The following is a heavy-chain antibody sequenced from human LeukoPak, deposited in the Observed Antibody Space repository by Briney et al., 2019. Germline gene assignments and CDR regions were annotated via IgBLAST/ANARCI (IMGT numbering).Heavy chain of an antibody. CDR3: ARYNTMIVVVPQWIAFDI. CDR2: INPNSGGT. J-gene: IGHJ3*02. V-gene: IGHV1-2*02. CDR1: GYTFTGYY. Sequence: GAPVKVSCTASGYTFTGYYMNWVRQAPGQGLGGLGWINPNSGGTNYAQKFQGRVTMTRDTSISTAYMELSRLRSNDTAVYYCARYNTMIVVVPQWIAFDIWGQGTMVTVSS. D-gene: IGHD3-22*01.